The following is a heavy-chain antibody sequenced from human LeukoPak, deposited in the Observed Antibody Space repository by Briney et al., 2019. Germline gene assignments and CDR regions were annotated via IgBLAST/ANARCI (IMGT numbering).Heavy chain of an antibody. J-gene: IGHJ5*02. Sequence: PGGSLRLSCAASGFAFSTSDMHWVRQAAGQGLEWVSGIGKAGDPYYLESVRGRFNIFRENDENSVYLQMNSLRAGDTAVYSCARGDYMGFDPWGQGPGVSVFS. D-gene: IGHD4-11*01. V-gene: IGHV3-13*05. CDR2: IGKAGDP. CDR1: GFAFSTSD. CDR3: ARGDYMGFDP.